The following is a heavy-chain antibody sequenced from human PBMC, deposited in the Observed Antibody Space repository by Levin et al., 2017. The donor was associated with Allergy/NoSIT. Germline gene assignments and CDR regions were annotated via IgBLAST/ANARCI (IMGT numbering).Heavy chain of an antibody. D-gene: IGHD6-13*01. CDR3: AKDFLPSSSRYDRYYCGMDV. CDR1: GFTFSSYA. J-gene: IGHJ6*02. Sequence: GGSLRLSCAASGFTFSSYAINWVRQAPGKGLEWVSAISVSGGSTYYADSVKGRFTISRDNSKNTLYLQMNSLRAEDTAVYYCAKDFLPSSSRYDRYYCGMDVWGQGTTVTVSS. V-gene: IGHV3-23*01. CDR2: ISVSGGST.